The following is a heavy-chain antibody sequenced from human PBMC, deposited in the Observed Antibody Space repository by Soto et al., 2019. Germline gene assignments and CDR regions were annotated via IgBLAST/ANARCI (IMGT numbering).Heavy chain of an antibody. Sequence: QVQLVQSGAEVEKPGSSVKVSCTASGGTFSTETFSWVRQAPGQGLEWMGRVIPILDVANYAQNFQGRVKITADKSTSTAYMELSSLRFEDTAVYYCARDRYCSGGSCPSFDNWCDPWGQGTLVTVSS. CDR3: ARDRYCSGGSCPSFDNWCDP. CDR2: VIPILDVA. J-gene: IGHJ5*02. D-gene: IGHD2-15*01. CDR1: GGTFSTET. V-gene: IGHV1-69*08.